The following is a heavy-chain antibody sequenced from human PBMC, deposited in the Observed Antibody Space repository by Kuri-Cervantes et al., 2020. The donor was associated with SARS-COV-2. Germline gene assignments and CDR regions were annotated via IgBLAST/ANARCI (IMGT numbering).Heavy chain of an antibody. CDR1: GYSFTSYW. CDR3: ARQISSSSSGSYYYYYMDV. Sequence: GGSLRLSCKGSGYSFTSYWIGWVHQMPGKGLEWMGIIYPGDSDTRYSPSFQGQVTISADKSISTAYLRWSSLKASDTAMYYCARQISSSSSGSYYYYYMDVWGIGTTVTVSS. V-gene: IGHV5-51*07. D-gene: IGHD6-6*01. CDR2: IYPGDSDT. J-gene: IGHJ6*03.